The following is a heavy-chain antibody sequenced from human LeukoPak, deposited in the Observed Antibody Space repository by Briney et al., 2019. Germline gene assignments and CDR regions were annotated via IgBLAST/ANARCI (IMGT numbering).Heavy chain of an antibody. V-gene: IGHV1-18*01. CDR3: ARGLGYCSSTSCYLGWFDP. D-gene: IGHD2-2*01. CDR2: ISAYNGNT. J-gene: IGHJ5*02. Sequence: GASVKVSCKASGYTFTSYGISWVRQAPGQGLEWMGWISAYNGNTNYAQKLQGRVTMTTDTSTSTAYMGLRSLRSDDTAVYYCARGLGYCSSTSCYLGWFDPWGQGNLVTVSS. CDR1: GYTFTSYG.